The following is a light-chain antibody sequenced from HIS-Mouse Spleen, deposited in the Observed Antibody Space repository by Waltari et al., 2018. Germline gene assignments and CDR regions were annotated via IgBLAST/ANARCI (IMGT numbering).Light chain of an antibody. CDR2: DNN. CDR1: RSHSVHND. J-gene: IGLJ2*01. V-gene: IGLV1-51*01. CDR3: GTWDSSLSAVV. Sequence: QSVFTQPHSLSAAPGQQFTISCSGTRSHSVHNDVSLYQQLPGTAPKLLIYDNNKRPSGIPDRFSGSKSGTSATLGITGLQTGDEADYYCGTWDSSLSAVVFGGGTKLTVL.